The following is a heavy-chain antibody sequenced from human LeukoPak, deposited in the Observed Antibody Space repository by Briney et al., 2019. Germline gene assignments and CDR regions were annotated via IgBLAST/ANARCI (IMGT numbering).Heavy chain of an antibody. CDR1: GGSISTYY. D-gene: IGHD3-10*01. V-gene: IGHV4-59*01. Sequence: SETLSLTCTVSGGSISTYYWSWIRQPPGKGLEWIGFIYYSGSTNQNPSLRSRVTISVDTSKNRFSLKLNSVTAADTAVYYCARGPLMVRGPFDYWGQGTLVTVSS. J-gene: IGHJ4*02. CDR3: ARGPLMVRGPFDY. CDR2: IYYSGST.